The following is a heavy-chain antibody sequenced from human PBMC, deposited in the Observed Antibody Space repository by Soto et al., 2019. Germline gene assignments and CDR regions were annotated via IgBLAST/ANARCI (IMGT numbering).Heavy chain of an antibody. D-gene: IGHD3-10*01. CDR2: IWYDGSNK. CDR1: GFTFSSYG. J-gene: IGHJ6*02. Sequence: GGSLRLSCAASGFTFSSYGVHWVRQAPGKGLEWVAVIWYDGSNKYYADSVKGRFTISRDNSKNTLYLQMNSLRAEDTAVYYCARDRDYYYGMDVWGQGTTVTVSS. V-gene: IGHV3-33*01. CDR3: ARDRDYYYGMDV.